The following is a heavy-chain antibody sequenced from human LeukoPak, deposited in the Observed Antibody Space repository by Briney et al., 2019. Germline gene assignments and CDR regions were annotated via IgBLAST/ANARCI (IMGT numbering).Heavy chain of an antibody. CDR2: ISDDGGRT. Sequence: GGSLRLSCAGSGFTFNNQDMTWVRQAPGKGLEWVSSISDDGGRTYTADSLRGRFTISRDNSENTVYLQMNSLRVEDTAVYYCANHLRDVLRFVEWPSENRKYDYNYINAWGSGTTVTVSS. CDR3: ANHLRDVLRFVEWPSENRKYDYNYINA. V-gene: IGHV3-23*01. CDR1: GFTFNNQD. J-gene: IGHJ6*03. D-gene: IGHD3-3*01.